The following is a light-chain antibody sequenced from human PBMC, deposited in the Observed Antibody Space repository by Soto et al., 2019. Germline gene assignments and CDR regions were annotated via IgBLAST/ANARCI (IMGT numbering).Light chain of an antibody. CDR1: SSDVGGYNF. CDR2: EFS. Sequence: QSALTQPPSASGSPGQSVTISCTGTSSDVGGYNFVSWYQQHPGKVPKPMIYEFSKRPSGVPDRFSGSKSGNTASLTVSGLQAEDEADYYCCSFGGGNKVLFGGGTKLTVL. CDR3: CSFGGGNKVL. J-gene: IGLJ3*02. V-gene: IGLV2-8*01.